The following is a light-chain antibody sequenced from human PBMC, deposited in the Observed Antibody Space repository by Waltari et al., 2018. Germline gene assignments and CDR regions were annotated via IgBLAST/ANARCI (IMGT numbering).Light chain of an antibody. CDR2: GAS. J-gene: IGKJ1*01. V-gene: IGKV3-20*01. CDR3: QNHERLPAV. Sequence: RASQRSGRYVVGYQQKPGQAPRLLIYGASNRAAGIPDRCSGSGSGTDFSLTISRLEPEDVAVYYCQNHERLPAVFGRGTKVEIK. CDR1: QRSGRY.